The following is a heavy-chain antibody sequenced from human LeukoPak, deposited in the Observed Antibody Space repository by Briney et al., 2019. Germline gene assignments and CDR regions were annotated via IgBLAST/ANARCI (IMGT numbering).Heavy chain of an antibody. J-gene: IGHJ4*02. CDR1: GFTFTRYD. V-gene: IGHV1-69*13. CDR3: ARERAGNFDY. D-gene: IGHD1-14*01. Sequence: SVKVSCKASGFTFTRYDINWVRQAPGQGLEWMGGIIPIFGTANYAQKFQGRVTITADESTSTAYMELSSLRSEDTAVYYCARERAGNFDYWGQGTLVTVSS. CDR2: IIPIFGTA.